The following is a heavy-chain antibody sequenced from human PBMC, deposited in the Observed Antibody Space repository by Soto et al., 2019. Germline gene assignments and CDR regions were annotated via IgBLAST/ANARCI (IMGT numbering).Heavy chain of an antibody. CDR3: ARGHKTWFGDAFDI. J-gene: IGHJ3*02. Sequence: QVQLQQWGAGLLKPSETLSLTCAVYGGSFSGYYWSWIRQPPGKGLEWIGEINHSGSTNYNPSLQSSVNISEDPSKDHVSLKLSYVTAADTAVYYCARGHKTWFGDAFDIWGKGTMVTVAS. V-gene: IGHV4-34*01. CDR1: GGSFSGYY. CDR2: INHSGST. D-gene: IGHD3-10*01.